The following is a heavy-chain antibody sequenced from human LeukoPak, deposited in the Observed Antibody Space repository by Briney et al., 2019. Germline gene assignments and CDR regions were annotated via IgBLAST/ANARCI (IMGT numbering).Heavy chain of an antibody. Sequence: SETLSLTCTVSGGSISSYYWSWIRQPPGKGLEWIGEINHSGSTNYNPSLKSRVTISVDTSKNQFSLKLSSVTAADTAVYYCARMARGVMYDWFDPWGQGTLVTVSS. V-gene: IGHV4-34*01. J-gene: IGHJ5*02. CDR3: ARMARGVMYDWFDP. CDR1: GGSISSYY. D-gene: IGHD3-10*01. CDR2: INHSGST.